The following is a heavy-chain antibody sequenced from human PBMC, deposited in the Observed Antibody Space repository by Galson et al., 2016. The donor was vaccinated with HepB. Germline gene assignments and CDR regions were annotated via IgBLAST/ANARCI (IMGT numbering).Heavy chain of an antibody. J-gene: IGHJ5*02. V-gene: IGHV4-30-2*01. CDR3: ASLSPAIAAAT. D-gene: IGHD6-13*01. Sequence: TLSLTCAVSGGFISSGAYSWNWIRQPPGKGLEWIGYINHSGDTYYNPSLKSRVAISVGKSKNQFSLKLNSLTAADTAVYYCASLSPAIAAATWGQGTLVTVSS. CDR1: GGFISSGAYS. CDR2: INHSGDT.